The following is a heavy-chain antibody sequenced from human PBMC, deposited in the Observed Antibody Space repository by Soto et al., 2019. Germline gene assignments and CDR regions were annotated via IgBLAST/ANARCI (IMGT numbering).Heavy chain of an antibody. CDR1: GYSFSNYW. J-gene: IGHJ4*01. D-gene: IGHD5-12*01. CDR2: IYPGDSDT. V-gene: IGHV5-51*01. Sequence: GESLKISCKGSGYSFSNYWIGWVRQMPGKGLEWMGVIYPGDSDTTYSLSFQGQVTISADKSINTAYLQWSSLKASDTAMYYCARRMQMATIDFDYWGQGTLVTVSS. CDR3: ARRMQMATIDFDY.